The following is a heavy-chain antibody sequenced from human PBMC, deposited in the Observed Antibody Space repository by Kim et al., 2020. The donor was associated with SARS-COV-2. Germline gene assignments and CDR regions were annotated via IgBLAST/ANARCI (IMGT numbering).Heavy chain of an antibody. CDR3: AREGYCSSTSCNEYYYYYGMDV. J-gene: IGHJ6*02. D-gene: IGHD2-2*01. V-gene: IGHV4-39*06. CDR2: IYYCGST. CDR1: GGSISSSSYY. Sequence: SETLSLTCTVSGGSISSSSYYGGWIRQPPGKRLEWIGRIYYCGSTYYNPSLKSRVTISVYTSKNQFTLKLSSVTAADTSVYYCAREGYCSSTSCNEYYYYYGMDVWGQGTTVTVS.